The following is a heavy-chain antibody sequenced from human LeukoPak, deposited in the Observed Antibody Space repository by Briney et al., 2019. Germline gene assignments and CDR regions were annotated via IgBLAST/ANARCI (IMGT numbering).Heavy chain of an antibody. CDR1: GFTFSTYK. V-gene: IGHV3-48*03. CDR2: ISSSGGTI. D-gene: IGHD3-3*01. CDR3: TRGYNTYVDY. J-gene: IGHJ4*02. Sequence: GGSLRLSCAASGFTFSTYKMNWVRHAPGKGLEWVSYISSSGGTIYYAASVKGRFTIARDNAKNSLYLQMNSLRAEDTAVYYCTRGYNTYVDYWGQGTLVTVSS.